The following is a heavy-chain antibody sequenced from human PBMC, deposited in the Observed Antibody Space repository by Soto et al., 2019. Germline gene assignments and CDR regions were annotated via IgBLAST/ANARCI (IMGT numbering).Heavy chain of an antibody. CDR2: ISAYNGNT. V-gene: IGHV1-18*01. CDR3: ARDRSCSGGSCYPAAFDI. CDR1: GYTFTSYG. D-gene: IGHD2-15*01. Sequence: ASVKVSCKASGYTFTSYGISWVRQAPGQGLEWMGWISAYNGNTNYAQKLQGRVTMTTDTSTSTAYMELRSLRSDDTAVYYCARDRSCSGGSCYPAAFDIWGQGTMVTVS. J-gene: IGHJ3*02.